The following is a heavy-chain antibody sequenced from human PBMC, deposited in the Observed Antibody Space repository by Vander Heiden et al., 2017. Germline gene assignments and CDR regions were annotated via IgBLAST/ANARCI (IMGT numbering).Heavy chain of an antibody. CDR2: IWYDGSNK. V-gene: IGHV3-33*01. D-gene: IGHD5-12*01. CDR1: GFTFSSYV. Sequence: QVQLVESGGGVVQPGRSRRLSCAASGFTFSSYVVHGVRQAPGKGLGWVAVIWYDGSNKYYADSVKGRFTISRDNSKNTLYLQMNSLRAEDTAVYYCARDRADGWLHKPEYYFDYWGQGTLVTVSS. CDR3: ARDRADGWLHKPEYYFDY. J-gene: IGHJ4*02.